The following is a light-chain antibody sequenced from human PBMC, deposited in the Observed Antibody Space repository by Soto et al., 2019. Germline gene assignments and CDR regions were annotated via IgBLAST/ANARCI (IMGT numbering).Light chain of an antibody. CDR1: SSDVGGYNY. CDR3: SSYTSSSLYV. CDR2: DVS. V-gene: IGLV2-14*01. Sequence: QSVLTQPASVSGSPGQSITISCTGTSSDVGGYNYVSWYQQHPGKAPKLMIYDVSNRPSWVSNRFSGSKSGNTASLTISGLQAEDEADYYCSSYTSSSLYVFGTGTKLPVL. J-gene: IGLJ1*01.